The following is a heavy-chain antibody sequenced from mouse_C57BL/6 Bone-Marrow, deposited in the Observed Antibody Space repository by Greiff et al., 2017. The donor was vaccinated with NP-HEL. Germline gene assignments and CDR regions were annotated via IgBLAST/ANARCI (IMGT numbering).Heavy chain of an antibody. J-gene: IGHJ1*03. D-gene: IGHD1-1*01. CDR2: IDPANGDL. Sequence: VQLQQSGAELVRPGASVKLSCTASGFNIKDDYMHWVKQRPEQGLEWIGWIDPANGDLESAPKFKGKAPITEDTSSNTAYLQLSSLTSEDTAVYYCTTSPLITTVVDWYFDVWGTGTTVTVSS. CDR3: TTSPLITTVVDWYFDV. V-gene: IGHV14-4*01. CDR1: GFNIKDDY.